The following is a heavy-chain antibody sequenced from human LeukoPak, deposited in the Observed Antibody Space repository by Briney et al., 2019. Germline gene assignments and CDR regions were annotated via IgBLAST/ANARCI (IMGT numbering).Heavy chain of an antibody. J-gene: IGHJ5*01. CDR2: IDSRGST. CDR3: ARQAHRVFVPPNLFHP. D-gene: IGHD3-3*01. CDR1: GDSIGSSGDY. V-gene: IGHV4-39*01. Sequence: SETLSLTCTVSGDSIGSSGDYWGWIRQQPGTDLEWIGSIDSRGSTYYKSYLKSRLTVSVDTSRNQFSLKRTPVTAADTAIYYCARQAHRVFVPPNLFHPSGQRLLVTVSS.